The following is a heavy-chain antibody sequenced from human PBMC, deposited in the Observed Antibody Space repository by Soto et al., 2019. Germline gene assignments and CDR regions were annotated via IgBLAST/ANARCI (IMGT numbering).Heavy chain of an antibody. CDR3: AKPPSVDYVNPEYYFDY. CDR1: GFTFSSYS. Sequence: PGGSLRLSYAASGFTFSSYSMNWVRQAPGKGLEWVSAISGSGGSTYYADSVKGRFTISRDNSKNTLYLQMNSLRAEDTAVYYCAKPPSVDYVNPEYYFDYWGQGTLVTVSS. D-gene: IGHD4-17*01. CDR2: ISGSGGST. V-gene: IGHV3-23*01. J-gene: IGHJ4*02.